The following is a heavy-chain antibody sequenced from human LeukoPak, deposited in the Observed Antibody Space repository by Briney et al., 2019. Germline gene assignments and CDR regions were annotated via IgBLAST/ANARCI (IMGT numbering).Heavy chain of an antibody. CDR2: INPNSGAT. CDR3: ARSGITTIPNFDY. Sequence: ASVKVSCKASGYTFTGYYIHWVRQAPGQGLEWMGWINPNSGATNSAQKFQGRVTVSRDTSISTTYMELSRLGSDDMAVYYCARSGITTIPNFDYWGQGTLVTVSS. V-gene: IGHV1-2*02. J-gene: IGHJ4*02. CDR1: GYTFTGYY. D-gene: IGHD3-22*01.